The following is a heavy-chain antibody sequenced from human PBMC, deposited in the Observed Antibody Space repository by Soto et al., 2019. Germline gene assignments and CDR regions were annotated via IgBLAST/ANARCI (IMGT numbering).Heavy chain of an antibody. CDR1: GFTFSSYA. CDR3: ARDQLYYNDISGRPLNAFDV. CDR2: IGIGSSTK. Sequence: GGSLRLSCAASGFTFSSYAMSWVRQAPGKGLEWVSYIGIGSSTKYYADSVKGRFTISRDNAKNSLYLQMNSLRAEDTAVYYCARDQLYYNDISGRPLNAFDVWGQGTMVT. V-gene: IGHV3-48*01. D-gene: IGHD3-22*01. J-gene: IGHJ3*01.